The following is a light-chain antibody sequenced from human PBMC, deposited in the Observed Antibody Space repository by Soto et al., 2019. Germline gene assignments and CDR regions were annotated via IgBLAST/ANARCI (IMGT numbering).Light chain of an antibody. Sequence: QSVLTQPPSASGSPGQSVTISCTETISDIGTYYYVSWYQQHPGKAPKLIIYEVSERPSGVPDRFSGSKSGNTASLTVSGLQAEDEAHYYCSSYAGTKTLVFGGGTQLTVL. CDR3: SSYAGTKTLV. J-gene: IGLJ2*01. CDR2: EVS. CDR1: ISDIGTYYY. V-gene: IGLV2-8*01.